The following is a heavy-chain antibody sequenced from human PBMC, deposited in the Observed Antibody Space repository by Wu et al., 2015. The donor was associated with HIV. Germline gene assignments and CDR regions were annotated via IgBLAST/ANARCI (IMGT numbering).Heavy chain of an antibody. CDR3: ARDSSSWYPPNSFDP. CDR1: GYTFTGYY. V-gene: IGHV1-2*02. D-gene: IGHD6-13*01. Sequence: QVQLVQSGAEVKKPGASVKVSCKASGYTFTGYYIHWVRQAPGQGLEWMGWINPRNGGTKYAQKFQGRVTMTRDTSIITAYMELSRLTSDDTAVFYCARDSSSWYPPNSFDPWGQGTLVTVSS. CDR2: INPRNGGT. J-gene: IGHJ5*02.